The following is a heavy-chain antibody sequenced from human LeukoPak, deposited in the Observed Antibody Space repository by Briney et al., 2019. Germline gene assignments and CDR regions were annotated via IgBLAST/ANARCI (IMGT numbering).Heavy chain of an antibody. CDR2: IYYSGST. V-gene: IGHV4-59*01. CDR1: GGSISSYY. J-gene: IGHJ6*02. CDR3: ARDPYYYYGMDA. Sequence: SETLSLTCTVSGGSISSYYWSWIRQPPGKGLEWIGYIYYSGSTNYNPSLKSRVTISVDTSKNQFSLKLSSVTAADTAVYYCARDPYYYYGMDAWGQGTTVTVSS.